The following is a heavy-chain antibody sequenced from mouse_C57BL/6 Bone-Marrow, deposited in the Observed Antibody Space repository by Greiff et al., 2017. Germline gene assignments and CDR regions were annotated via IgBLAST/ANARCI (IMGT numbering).Heavy chain of an antibody. Sequence: QVQLQQPEAELVKPGASVKLSCKASGYTFTSYWMQWVKQRPGQGLEWIGEIDPSDSYTNYNQKLKGKATLTVDTSSSTAYMQLSSLTSEDSAVYYCAGWALYRGYFDYWGQGTTLTVSS. CDR2: IDPSDSYT. CDR1: GYTFTSYW. CDR3: AGWALYRGYFDY. J-gene: IGHJ2*01. D-gene: IGHD1-3*01. V-gene: IGHV1-50*01.